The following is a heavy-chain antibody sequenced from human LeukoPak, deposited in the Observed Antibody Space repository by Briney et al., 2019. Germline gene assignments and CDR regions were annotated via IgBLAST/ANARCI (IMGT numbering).Heavy chain of an antibody. V-gene: IGHV3-30*04. CDR3: ARDLYSSGWYRVYYYYGMDV. D-gene: IGHD6-19*01. J-gene: IGHJ6*02. CDR1: GFTFSSYA. CDR2: ISYDGSNK. Sequence: GRSLRLSCAASGFTFSSYAMHWVRQAPGKGLEWVAVISYDGSNKYYADSVKGRFTISRDNSKNTLYLQMNSLRAEDTAVYYCARDLYSSGWYRVYYYYGMDVWGQGTTVTVSS.